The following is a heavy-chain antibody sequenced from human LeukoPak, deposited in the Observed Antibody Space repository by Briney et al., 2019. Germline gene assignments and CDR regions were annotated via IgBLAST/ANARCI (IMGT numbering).Heavy chain of an antibody. D-gene: IGHD3-9*01. J-gene: IGHJ4*02. CDR2: IYSSGST. Sequence: SETLSLTCTLSGGSISSYYWSWIRQPAGKGLEWIGRIYSSGSTNYNPSLKSRVTMSVDRSKNQFSLKLSSVTAADTAVYYCARGHYDILTGYYRTLFDYWGQGTLVTVSS. CDR1: GGSISSYY. CDR3: ARGHYDILTGYYRTLFDY. V-gene: IGHV4-4*07.